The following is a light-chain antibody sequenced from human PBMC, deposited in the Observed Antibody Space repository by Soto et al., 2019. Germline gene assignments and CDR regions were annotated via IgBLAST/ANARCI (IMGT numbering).Light chain of an antibody. CDR1: QSIPHNN. V-gene: IGKV3-20*01. Sequence: EIVLTQSPGILSLSPGERLTLSCRASQSIPHNNLAWFQQKPGQAPRLLIHAASTRAVGIPVRFSGGGSGTDFTLTISRLEPEDFAVYYCQQYGSSPKEGFTFGPGTKVDIK. CDR3: QQYGSSPKEGFT. J-gene: IGKJ3*01. CDR2: AAS.